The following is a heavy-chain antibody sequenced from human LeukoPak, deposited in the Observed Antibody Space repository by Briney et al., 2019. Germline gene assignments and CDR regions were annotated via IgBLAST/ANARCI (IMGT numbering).Heavy chain of an antibody. J-gene: IGHJ3*02. Sequence: GGSLRLSCAASGFTFSAYYMSWVRQAPGKGLEWVSYISSSGSTIYYADSVKGRFTISRDNAKNSLYLQMNSLRAEDTAVYYCARVGRSGWYGKAAFDIWGQGTMVTVSS. CDR2: ISSSGSTI. V-gene: IGHV3-11*01. D-gene: IGHD6-19*01. CDR3: ARVGRSGWYGKAAFDI. CDR1: GFTFSAYY.